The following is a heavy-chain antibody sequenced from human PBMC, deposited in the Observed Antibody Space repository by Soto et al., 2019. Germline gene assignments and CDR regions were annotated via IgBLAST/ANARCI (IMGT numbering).Heavy chain of an antibody. Sequence: GGSLRLSCAASGFTFSSYSMNWVRQAPGKGLEWVSYISSSSRTIYYADSVKGRFTSSRDYAKNSLYLQMNSLRAEDTAVYYCARDDEMGYFDYWGQGTLVTVSS. CDR1: GFTFSSYS. J-gene: IGHJ4*02. CDR2: ISSSSRTI. D-gene: IGHD3-16*01. V-gene: IGHV3-48*01. CDR3: ARDDEMGYFDY.